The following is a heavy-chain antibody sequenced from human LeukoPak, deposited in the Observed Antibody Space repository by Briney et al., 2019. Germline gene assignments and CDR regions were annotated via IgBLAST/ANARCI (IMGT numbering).Heavy chain of an antibody. Sequence: GGSLRLSCEASGFIFSSYSMSWVRQAPGKGLEWLGYIKQDGSESYYVDSVKGRFTISRDNAKNSLFLQMNSLRAEDTAVYYCARDHVVVPAAMAGGGWRSCYFDYWGQGTLVTVSS. J-gene: IGHJ4*02. CDR2: IKQDGSES. D-gene: IGHD2-2*01. CDR1: GFIFSSYS. V-gene: IGHV3-7*01. CDR3: ARDHVVVPAAMAGGGWRSCYFDY.